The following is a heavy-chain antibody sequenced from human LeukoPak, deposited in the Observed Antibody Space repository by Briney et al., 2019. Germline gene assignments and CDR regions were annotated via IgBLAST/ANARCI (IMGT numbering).Heavy chain of an antibody. V-gene: IGHV4-34*01. J-gene: IGHJ6*03. CDR3: ARAWAARKGINYYLDV. CDR1: GGSFNGYY. D-gene: IGHD6-6*01. CDR2: INHSGST. Sequence: SETLSFTCAVYGGSFNGYYWSWIRQPPGKGLEWIGEINHSGSTNYNPSLKRLISISVDTSKNQFTRKLIAVTAADVALYYCARAWAARKGINYYLDVWGKGTTVTVSS.